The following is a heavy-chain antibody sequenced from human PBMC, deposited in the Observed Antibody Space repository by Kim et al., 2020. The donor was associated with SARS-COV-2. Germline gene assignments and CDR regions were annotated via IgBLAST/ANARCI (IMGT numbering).Heavy chain of an antibody. V-gene: IGHV3-23*01. CDR3: AKDLSGIAAAPQFDP. Sequence: GGSLRLSCAASGFTFSSYAMSWVRQAPGKGLELVSAISGSGGSTYYADSVKGRFTISRDNSKNTLYLQMNSLRAEDTAVYYCAKDLSGIAAAPQFDPWGQGTLVTVSS. D-gene: IGHD6-13*01. CDR2: ISGSGGST. CDR1: GFTFSSYA. J-gene: IGHJ5*02.